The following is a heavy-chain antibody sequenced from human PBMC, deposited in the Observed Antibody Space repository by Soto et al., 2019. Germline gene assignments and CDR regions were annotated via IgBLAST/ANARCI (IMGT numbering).Heavy chain of an antibody. Sequence: GSLRLSCAASGFTFSSYAMSWVRQAPGKGLEWVSAISGSGGSTYYADSVKGRFTISRDNSKNTLYLQMNSLRAEDTAVYYCAKDLRPGGDYGNGYWGQGTLVTVSS. D-gene: IGHD4-17*01. CDR2: ISGSGGST. CDR1: GFTFSSYA. V-gene: IGHV3-23*01. J-gene: IGHJ4*02. CDR3: AKDLRPGGDYGNGY.